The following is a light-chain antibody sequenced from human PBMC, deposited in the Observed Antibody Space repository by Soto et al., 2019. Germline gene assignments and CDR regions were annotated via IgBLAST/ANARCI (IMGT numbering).Light chain of an antibody. V-gene: IGLV2-14*01. CDR3: SSYTSSSTYYV. CDR1: SSDVGGYNY. CDR2: DVS. J-gene: IGLJ1*01. Sequence: QSALTQPASVSGSPGQSITISCTGTSSDVGGYNYVSWYQQHPGKAHKLMIYDVSNRPSGVSNRFSGSKSGNTASLTISGLQAEDEADYYYSSYTSSSTYYVFGTGTKLTVL.